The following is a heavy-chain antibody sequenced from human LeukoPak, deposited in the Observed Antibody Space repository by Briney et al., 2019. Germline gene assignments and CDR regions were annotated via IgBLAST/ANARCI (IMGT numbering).Heavy chain of an antibody. Sequence: GGSLRLSCAASGFTFDEYAMHWVRQVPGKGLEWVSGISRNSGSIGYVDSVKGRFTISRDNARNSLYLKMDSLRPDDTGLYYCAKDKRSRSIPTSAGFDYWGQGTLVTVSS. CDR1: GFTFDEYA. J-gene: IGHJ4*02. CDR3: AKDKRSRSIPTSAGFDY. V-gene: IGHV3-9*01. CDR2: ISRNSGSI. D-gene: IGHD6-13*01.